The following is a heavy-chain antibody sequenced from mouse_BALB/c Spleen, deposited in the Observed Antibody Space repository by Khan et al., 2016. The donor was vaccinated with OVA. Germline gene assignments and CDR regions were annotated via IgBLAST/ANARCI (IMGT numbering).Heavy chain of an antibody. D-gene: IGHD1-1*01. V-gene: IGHV9-3*02. J-gene: IGHJ3*01. CDR1: GYTFTNYG. CDR3: ARGNYYGSNSLFAY. Sequence: QIQLVQSGPELKKPGETVKISCKASGYTFTNYGINWVKQAPEKGLKWMGWINTNTGEPTYAEEFKGRFAFSLETSASTAYLQLNNLKNEDTDTYFCARGNYYGSNSLFAYWGQGTLVTVSA. CDR2: INTNTGEP.